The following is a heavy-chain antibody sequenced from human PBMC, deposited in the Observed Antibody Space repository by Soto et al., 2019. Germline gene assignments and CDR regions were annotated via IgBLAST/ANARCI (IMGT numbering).Heavy chain of an antibody. CDR3: ARDQRGPTHWFDP. V-gene: IGHV4-31*03. CDR1: GGSISSGGYY. D-gene: IGHD3-10*01. CDR2: IYYSGST. Sequence: SETLSLTCTVSGGSISSGGYYWSWIRQHPGKGLEWIGYIYYSGSTYYNPSLKSRVTISVDTSKNQFFLKLSSVTAADTAVYYCARDQRGPTHWFDPWGQGTLVTVSS. J-gene: IGHJ5*02.